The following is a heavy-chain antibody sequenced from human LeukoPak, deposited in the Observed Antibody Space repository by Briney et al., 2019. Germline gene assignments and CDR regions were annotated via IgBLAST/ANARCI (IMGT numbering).Heavy chain of an antibody. Sequence: ASVKVSCKASGYTFTGSYMHWVRQAPGQGLEWMGWINPNSGGTNYAQRFQGRVSMTRDTSISTAYMEMSRLRSDDTAVYYCARGDDILTGNRDWFDPWGQGTLVTVFS. D-gene: IGHD3-9*01. J-gene: IGHJ5*02. CDR3: ARGDDILTGNRDWFDP. CDR2: INPNSGGT. V-gene: IGHV1-2*02. CDR1: GYTFTGSY.